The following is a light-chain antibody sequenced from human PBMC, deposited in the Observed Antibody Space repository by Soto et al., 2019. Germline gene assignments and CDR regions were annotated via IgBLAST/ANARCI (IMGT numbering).Light chain of an antibody. CDR2: AAS. J-gene: IGKJ1*01. Sequence: DIQMTQSPSSLSASVGDRVTITCRVSQSISSYLNWYQQKPGKVPKLLIYAASSLQSGVPSRFSGSGSGTDFTLTISSLQPEDFATYYCQQSYSTPRTFGQGPKVDI. CDR3: QQSYSTPRT. V-gene: IGKV1-39*01. CDR1: QSISSY.